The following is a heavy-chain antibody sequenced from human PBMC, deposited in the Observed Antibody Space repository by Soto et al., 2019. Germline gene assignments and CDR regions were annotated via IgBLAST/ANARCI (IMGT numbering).Heavy chain of an antibody. CDR1: GFSLSTSGVG. CDR3: AQRDTAMGLFDY. CDR2: IYWDDDK. V-gene: IGHV2-5*02. D-gene: IGHD5-18*01. Sequence: QITLKESGPPLVKPTQTLTLTCTFSGFSLSTSGVGVGWIRQPPGKALEWLALIYWDDDKRYSPSLKSRLTITKDTSKNQVVLTMTNMDPVDTATYYCAQRDTAMGLFDYWGQGTLVTVSS. J-gene: IGHJ4*02.